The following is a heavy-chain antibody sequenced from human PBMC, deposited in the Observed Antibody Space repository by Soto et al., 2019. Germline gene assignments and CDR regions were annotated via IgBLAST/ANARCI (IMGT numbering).Heavy chain of an antibody. CDR2: MNPNSGNT. D-gene: IGHD1-26*01. CDR1: GYAFTSYD. CDR3: ARESVGWFDP. J-gene: IGHJ5*02. V-gene: IGHV1-8*01. Sequence: QVQLVQSGAEVKRPGASVNVSCKASGYAFTSYDINWVRQATGQGLEWMGWMNPNSGNTGYAPKFQGRVTMTSNTSISTAYMALSSLRSEDTAVYYCARESVGWFDPWGQGTLVTVSS.